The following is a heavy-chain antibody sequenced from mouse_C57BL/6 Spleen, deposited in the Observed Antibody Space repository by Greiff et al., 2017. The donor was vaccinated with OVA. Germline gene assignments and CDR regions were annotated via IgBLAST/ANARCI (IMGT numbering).Heavy chain of an antibody. V-gene: IGHV5-17*01. Sequence: DVKLQESGGGLVKPGGSLKLSCAASGFTFSDYGMHWVRQAPEKGLEWVAYISSGSSTIYYADTVKGRFTISRDNAKNTLFLQMTSLRSEDTAMYYCAREALLRYFDVWGTGTTVTVSS. CDR2: ISSGSSTI. D-gene: IGHD6-5*01. CDR3: AREALLRYFDV. CDR1: GFTFSDYG. J-gene: IGHJ1*03.